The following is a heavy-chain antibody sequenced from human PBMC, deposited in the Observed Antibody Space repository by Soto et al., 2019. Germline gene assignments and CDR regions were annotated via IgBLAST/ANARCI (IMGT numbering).Heavy chain of an antibody. D-gene: IGHD1-26*01. V-gene: IGHV3-48*03. CDR3: SRVGGSTWH. J-gene: IGHJ4*02. Sequence: GGSLRLSCAASGFTFSSYEMNWVRQAPGKGLEWLSYITTGGGIIYYADSAKGRFTISRDNTKNSLYLQMNSLRVEDTAVYYCSRVGGSTWHWGQGTLVTVSS. CDR2: ITTGGGII. CDR1: GFTFSSYE.